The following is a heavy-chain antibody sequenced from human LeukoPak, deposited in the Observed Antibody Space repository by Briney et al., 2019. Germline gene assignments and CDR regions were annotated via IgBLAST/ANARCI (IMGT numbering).Heavy chain of an antibody. D-gene: IGHD1-7*01. CDR2: IYSGGST. V-gene: IGHV3-66*01. CDR3: ARDRTS. CDR1: GFTFSSYW. Sequence: GGSLRLSCAASGFTFSSYWMSWVRQAPGKGLEWVSVIYSGGSTYYADSVKGRFTISRDNSKNTLYLQMNSLRAEDTAVYYCARDRTSWGQGTLVTVSS. J-gene: IGHJ4*02.